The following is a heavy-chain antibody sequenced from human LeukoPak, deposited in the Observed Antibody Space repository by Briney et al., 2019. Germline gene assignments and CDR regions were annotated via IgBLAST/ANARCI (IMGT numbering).Heavy chain of an antibody. CDR3: AKGTGSQLLWGHIDY. CDR1: GFTFSSYA. CDR2: ISGSGGST. J-gene: IGHJ4*01. Sequence: GGSLRLSCAASGFTFSSYAMSWVRQAPGKGLEWVSAISGSGGSTYYADSVEGRFTISRDNSTNTLYLQMNSLRAEDTAVYYCAKGTGSQLLWGHIDYWGHGTLVTVSS. V-gene: IGHV3-23*01. D-gene: IGHD2-2*01.